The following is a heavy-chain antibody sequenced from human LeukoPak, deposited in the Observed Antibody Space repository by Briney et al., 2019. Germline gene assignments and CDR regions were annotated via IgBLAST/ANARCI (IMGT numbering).Heavy chain of an antibody. Sequence: PSETLSLTCALSGASISSTNWWIWVRQPPGKGLEWIGEMHHSGRTNYNPSLKSRITISVDKSKNQVFLRLNSVAAADTALYYCARAQEGCSRASCYLEPWGQGTLVTVSS. CDR2: MHHSGRT. CDR1: GASISSTNW. J-gene: IGHJ5*02. V-gene: IGHV4-4*02. D-gene: IGHD2-2*01. CDR3: ARAQEGCSRASCYLEP.